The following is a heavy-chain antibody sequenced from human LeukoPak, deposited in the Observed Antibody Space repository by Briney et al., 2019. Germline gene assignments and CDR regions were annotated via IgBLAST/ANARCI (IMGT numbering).Heavy chain of an antibody. CDR1: GFTFSSYW. Sequence: GGSLRLSCAASGFTFSSYWMSWVRQAPGKGLEWVANIKQDGSEKYYVDSVKGRFTISRDNAKNSLYLQMNSLRAEDTAVYYCARGGGEWELSAFDIWGQGTMVTVSS. CDR2: IKQDGSEK. CDR3: ARGGGEWELSAFDI. J-gene: IGHJ3*02. V-gene: IGHV3-7*01. D-gene: IGHD1-26*01.